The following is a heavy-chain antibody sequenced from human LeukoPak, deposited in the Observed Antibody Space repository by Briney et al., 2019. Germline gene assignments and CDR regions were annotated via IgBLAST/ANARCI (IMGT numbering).Heavy chain of an antibody. D-gene: IGHD3-22*01. Sequence: GSLRLSCAASGFTFSRYAMSWVRQAPGKGLEWVSAISVDGTHTYYADSVKGQFTVSRDNSENTLHLQMNSLIAEDTAVYYCAKSYDSSGRRAFDIWGQGTMVTVSS. CDR1: GFTFSRYA. V-gene: IGHV3-23*01. J-gene: IGHJ3*02. CDR2: ISVDGTHT. CDR3: AKSYDSSGRRAFDI.